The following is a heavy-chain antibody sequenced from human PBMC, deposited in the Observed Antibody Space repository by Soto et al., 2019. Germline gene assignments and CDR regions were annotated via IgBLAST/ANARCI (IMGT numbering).Heavy chain of an antibody. CDR1: GGSIRSYC. J-gene: IGHJ4*02. CDR3: AADTTGYYADY. V-gene: IGHV4-59*06. Sequence: PSETLSLTCTVSGGSIRSYCWTWIRQPPGKGLEWIGYIYYSGTTYYNPSLKSRVTLSVDTSTNQFSLKLISVTAADTAVYFCAADTTGYYADYWGQGTLVTVSS. CDR2: IYYSGTT. D-gene: IGHD3-9*01.